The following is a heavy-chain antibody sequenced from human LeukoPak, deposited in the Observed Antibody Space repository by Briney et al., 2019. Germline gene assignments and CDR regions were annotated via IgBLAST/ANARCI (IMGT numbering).Heavy chain of an antibody. V-gene: IGHV1-18*01. CDR1: GYTFNSYG. J-gene: IGHJ6*02. Sequence: ASVKVSCKASGYTFNSYGISWVRQAPGQGLEWMGWISAYNGNTNYAQKLQGRVTMTTDTSTSTAYMELRSLRSDDTAVYYCARGPEYYYGSGSYDYYGMDVWGQGTTVTVSS. CDR2: ISAYNGNT. D-gene: IGHD3-10*01. CDR3: ARGPEYYYGSGSYDYYGMDV.